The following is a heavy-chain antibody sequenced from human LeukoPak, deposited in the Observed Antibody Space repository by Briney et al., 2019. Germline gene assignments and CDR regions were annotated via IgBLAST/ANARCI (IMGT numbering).Heavy chain of an antibody. CDR1: GFTFSSYD. J-gene: IGHJ4*02. CDR3: ARGQPPGQIVGATTVAQDY. D-gene: IGHD1-26*01. Sequence: SGGPLRFSCAASGFTFSSYDMDWVRQATGKGLEWVSAIGTAGDTYYTGSVKGRFTISRENAKNSLYLQMNSLRAGDTAVYYCARGQPPGQIVGATTVAQDYWGQGTLVTVSS. CDR2: IGTAGDT. V-gene: IGHV3-13*01.